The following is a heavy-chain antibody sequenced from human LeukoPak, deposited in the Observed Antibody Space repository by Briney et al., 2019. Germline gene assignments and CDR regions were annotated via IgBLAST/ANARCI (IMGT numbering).Heavy chain of an antibody. Sequence: GGSLRLSCAASGFTFSSYAMSWVRQAPGKGLEWVSAISGSGGSTYYVDSVKGRFTISRDNSKNTLYLQMNSLRAEDTAVYYCAKDALYDYVWGSYRLDYWGQGTLVTVSS. CDR3: AKDALYDYVWGSYRLDY. V-gene: IGHV3-23*01. CDR2: ISGSGGST. D-gene: IGHD3-16*02. CDR1: GFTFSSYA. J-gene: IGHJ4*02.